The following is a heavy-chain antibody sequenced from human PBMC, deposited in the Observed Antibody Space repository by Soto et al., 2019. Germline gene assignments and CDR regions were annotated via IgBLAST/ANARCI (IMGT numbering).Heavy chain of an antibody. CDR2: IIPILGIA. D-gene: IGHD1-1*01. CDR3: ATERRSGGMDV. CDR1: GGTFSSYT. Sequence: QVQLVQSGAEVKKPGSSVKVSCKASGGTFSSYTISWVRQAPGQGLEWMGRIIPILGIANYAQKFQGRVTITADKSTSTAYMELSSLRSEDTAVYCCATERRSGGMDVWGQGTTVTVSS. J-gene: IGHJ6*02. V-gene: IGHV1-69*02.